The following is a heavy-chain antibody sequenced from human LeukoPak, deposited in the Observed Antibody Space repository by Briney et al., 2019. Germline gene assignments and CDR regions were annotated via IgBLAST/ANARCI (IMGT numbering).Heavy chain of an antibody. CDR2: ISGSGGST. CDR3: AKALGGYRNYYFDY. CDR1: GFTFSSYA. Sequence: GGALRLSCAASGFTFSSYAMSWLRQAPGKGLEWVSAISGSGGSTYYADSVKGRFTISRDNSKNTLYLQMNSLRAEDTAVYYCAKALGGYRNYYFDYWGQGTLVTVSS. D-gene: IGHD5-18*01. V-gene: IGHV3-23*01. J-gene: IGHJ4*02.